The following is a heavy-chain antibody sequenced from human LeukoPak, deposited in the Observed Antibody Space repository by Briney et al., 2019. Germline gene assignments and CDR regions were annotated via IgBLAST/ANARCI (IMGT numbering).Heavy chain of an antibody. CDR3: ARGGVGVPYHMGYFDY. V-gene: IGHV1-18*01. Sequence: ASVNVSCKASGYTFTSYGISWVRQAPGQGLEWMGGISAYNGNTNYAQKLQGRVTMTTDTSTSTAYMELRSLRSDDTAVYYCARGGVGVPYHMGYFDYWGQGTLVTVSS. CDR1: GYTFTSYG. D-gene: IGHD3-3*01. CDR2: ISAYNGNT. J-gene: IGHJ4*02.